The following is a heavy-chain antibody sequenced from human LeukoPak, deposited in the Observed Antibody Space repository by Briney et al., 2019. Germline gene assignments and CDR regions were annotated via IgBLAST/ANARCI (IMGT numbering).Heavy chain of an antibody. Sequence: PGGSLRLSCAASGFTVSAYYMSWVRQAPGKGLEWVSVLFGGGTIYYADSVNGRFTISRDNSKNTLCLQLNSLRAEDTAVYYCARGPRVATYYYFDYWGQGTLVTVSS. CDR3: ARGPRVATYYYFDY. CDR2: LFGGGTI. V-gene: IGHV3-53*01. CDR1: GFTVSAYY. J-gene: IGHJ4*02. D-gene: IGHD1-1*01.